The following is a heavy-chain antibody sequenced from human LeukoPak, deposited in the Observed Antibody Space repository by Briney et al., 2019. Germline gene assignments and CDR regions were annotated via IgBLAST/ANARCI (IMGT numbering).Heavy chain of an antibody. J-gene: IGHJ4*02. V-gene: IGHV1-2*02. CDR3: ARPSSSWSTYFDY. CDR2: INPNSGGT. Sequence: ASVKVSCTASGYTFTGYYIHWVRQAPGQGLEWMGWINPNSGGTNYAQKFQGRVTMTRDTSISTAYMELSRLKSDDTAVYYCARPSSSWSTYFDYWGQGTLVTVSS. CDR1: GYTFTGYY. D-gene: IGHD6-13*01.